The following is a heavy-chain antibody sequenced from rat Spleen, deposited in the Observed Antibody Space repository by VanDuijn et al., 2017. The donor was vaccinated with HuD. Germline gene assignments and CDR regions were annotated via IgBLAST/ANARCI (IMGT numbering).Heavy chain of an antibody. D-gene: IGHD4-6*01. Sequence: QVQLKESGPGLVQPSQTLSLTCTVSGFSLISNSEHWVRQPPGKGLEWMGGIWGDGSTNYNSALKSRLSISRDTSKSQVFLKRNSLQTEDTAMYFCARLGGGRGQGVMVTVSS. CDR2: IWGDGST. CDR3: ARLGGG. J-gene: IGHJ2*01. CDR1: GFSLISNS. V-gene: IGHV2-1*01.